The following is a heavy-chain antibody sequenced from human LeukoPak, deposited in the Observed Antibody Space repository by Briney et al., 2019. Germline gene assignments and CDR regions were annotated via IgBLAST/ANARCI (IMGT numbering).Heavy chain of an antibody. D-gene: IGHD5-18*01. J-gene: IGHJ6*04. Sequence: GGSLRLSCAASGFIFSDHYMSWIRQAPGKGLEWVSYISSSGTTIYYADSVKGRFTISRDNGKNSLYLQMNSLKAEDTAVYYCARDDVDTAMGVWGKGTTVTVSS. CDR3: ARDDVDTAMGV. CDR1: GFIFSDHY. V-gene: IGHV3-11*01. CDR2: ISSSGTTI.